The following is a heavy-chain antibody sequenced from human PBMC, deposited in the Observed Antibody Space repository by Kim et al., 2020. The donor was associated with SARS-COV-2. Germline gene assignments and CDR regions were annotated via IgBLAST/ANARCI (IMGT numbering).Heavy chain of an antibody. CDR2: INAGNGNT. CDR3: ARDPRAVRGTVAHYFDY. Sequence: ASVKVSCKASGYTFTSYAMHWVRQAPGQRLEWMGWINAGNGNTKYSQKFQGRVTITRDTSASTAYMELSSLRSEDTAVYYCARDPRAVRGTVAHYFDYWGQGTLVTVSS. D-gene: IGHD3-10*01. CDR1: GYTFTSYA. J-gene: IGHJ4*02. V-gene: IGHV1-3*01.